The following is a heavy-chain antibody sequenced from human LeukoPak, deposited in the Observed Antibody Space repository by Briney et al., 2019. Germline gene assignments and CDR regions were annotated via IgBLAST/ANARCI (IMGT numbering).Heavy chain of an antibody. J-gene: IGHJ4*02. CDR1: GGSISSGGYY. V-gene: IGHV4-30-2*01. CDR3: ARSEDGATQFDY. D-gene: IGHD1-26*01. CDR2: IYHSGST. Sequence: SQTLSLTCTVSGGSISSGGYYWSWIRQPPGKGLEWIGYIYHSGSTYYNPSLKSRVTISVDRSKNQFSLKLSSVTAADTAVYYCARSEDGATQFDYWGQGTLVTVSS.